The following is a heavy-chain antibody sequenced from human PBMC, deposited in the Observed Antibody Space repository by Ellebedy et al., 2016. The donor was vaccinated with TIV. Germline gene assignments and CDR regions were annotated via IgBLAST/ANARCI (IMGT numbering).Heavy chain of an antibody. CDR3: AIRKGMVGAGNWFDP. CDR2: ISGSGDSI. Sequence: GESLKISXAASGFTFSSYVMSWVRQAPGKGLEWVSVISGSGDSIYYADSVRGRFTISRDNSKNTLYLQMNSLRVEDTAVYYCAIRKGMVGAGNWFDPWGQGTLVTVSS. D-gene: IGHD6-13*01. J-gene: IGHJ5*02. CDR1: GFTFSSYV. V-gene: IGHV3-23*01.